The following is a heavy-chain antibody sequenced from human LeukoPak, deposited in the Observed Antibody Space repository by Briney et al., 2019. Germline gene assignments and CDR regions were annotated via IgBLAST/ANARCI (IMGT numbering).Heavy chain of an antibody. J-gene: IGHJ6*04. Sequence: GGSLRLSCVVSGFFFRNYAMSWVRQAPGKGLEWVSSISPSGDTTHYADSMRGRFTISRDNSKNTVYLQMNSLRAEDTAVYYCAELGITMIGGVWGKGTTVTISS. CDR3: AELGITMIGGV. V-gene: IGHV3-23*01. CDR2: ISPSGDTT. D-gene: IGHD3-10*02. CDR1: GFFFRNYA.